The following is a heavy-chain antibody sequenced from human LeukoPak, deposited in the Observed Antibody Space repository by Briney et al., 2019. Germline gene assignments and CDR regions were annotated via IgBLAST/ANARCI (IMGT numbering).Heavy chain of an antibody. J-gene: IGHJ5*02. V-gene: IGHV3-9*01. CDR3: AKDIITIFGVDYGWFDP. CDR1: GFTFDDYA. CDR2: ISWNSGSI. D-gene: IGHD3-3*01. Sequence: GRSLRLSCAASGFTFDDYAMHWVRQAPGKGLEWVSGISWNSGSIGYADSVKGRFTISRDNAKNSLYLQMNSLRAEDTAVYYCAKDIITIFGVDYGWFDPWGQGTLVTVSS.